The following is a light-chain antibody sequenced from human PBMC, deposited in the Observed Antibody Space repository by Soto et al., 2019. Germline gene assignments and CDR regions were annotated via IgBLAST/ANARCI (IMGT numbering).Light chain of an antibody. V-gene: IGLV1-47*02. J-gene: IGLJ1*01. CDR2: SNN. Sequence: QSALIQPPSASGTPGQRVSISCSGLDSSMGRKYVSWYQQFPGTAPKLLIYSNNQRPSGVPDRFSGSKSGTSASLAISGLRSEDDADYYCAAWDDSLSVYVFGIGTKV. CDR3: AAWDDSLSVYV. CDR1: DSSMGRKY.